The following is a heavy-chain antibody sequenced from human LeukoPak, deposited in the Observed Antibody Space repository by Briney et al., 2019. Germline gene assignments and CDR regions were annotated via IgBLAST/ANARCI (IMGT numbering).Heavy chain of an antibody. CDR2: IKRDGTEK. V-gene: IGHV3-7*04. J-gene: IGHJ5*02. Sequence: PGGSLRLSCATSGFTFSHFWMSWVRQAPGKGLEWVANIKRDGTEKYYVDSVKGRFTISRDNAKNSLYLQMNTLRAEDTAVYYCARDRGSSWQLNWFDPWGQGTLVTVSS. D-gene: IGHD6-13*01. CDR1: GFTFSHFW. CDR3: ARDRGSSWQLNWFDP.